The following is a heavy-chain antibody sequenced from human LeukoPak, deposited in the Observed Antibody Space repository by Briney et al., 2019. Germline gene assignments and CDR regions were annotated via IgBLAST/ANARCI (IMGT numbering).Heavy chain of an antibody. CDR2: IYYSGST. J-gene: IGHJ3*02. Sequence: SETLSLTCTVSGASISSSSYYWGWIRQSPGKGLEWIGSIYYSGSTYFNPSLKSGVTMSVDTSKNHFSLKLTSVTAADTAVYYCARHPGYYDSSGYYVSAFDIWGQGTMVTVSS. D-gene: IGHD3-22*01. CDR1: GASISSSSYY. CDR3: ARHPGYYDSSGYYVSAFDI. V-gene: IGHV4-39*01.